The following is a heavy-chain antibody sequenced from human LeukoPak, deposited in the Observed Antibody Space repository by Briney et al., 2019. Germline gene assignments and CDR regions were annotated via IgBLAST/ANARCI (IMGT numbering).Heavy chain of an antibody. CDR2: INSDGSST. CDR1: GFTFSSYW. Sequence: GGSLRLSCAASGFTFSSYWMHWVRQAPGKGLVWVSRINSDGSSTSYADSVKGRFTISRDNAKNSLYLQMNSLRAEDTAVYYCARDAPRYCSSTSCYSRSAYYFDYWGQGTLVTVSS. CDR3: ARDAPRYCSSTSCYSRSAYYFDY. V-gene: IGHV3-74*01. D-gene: IGHD2-2*01. J-gene: IGHJ4*02.